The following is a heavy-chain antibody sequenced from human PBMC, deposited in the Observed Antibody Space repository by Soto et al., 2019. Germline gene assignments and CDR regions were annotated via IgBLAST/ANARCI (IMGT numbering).Heavy chain of an antibody. CDR1: GYSFTSYW. CDR2: IDPSDSYT. V-gene: IGHV5-10-1*01. J-gene: IGHJ6*02. CDR3: ASRRRGMGDYGMDV. D-gene: IGHD3-16*01. Sequence: GESLKISCKGSGYSFTSYWISWVRQMPGKGLEWMGRIDPSDSYTNYSPSFQGHGTISADKSISTAYLQWSSLKASDTAMYYCASRRRGMGDYGMDVWGQGTKGTAPS.